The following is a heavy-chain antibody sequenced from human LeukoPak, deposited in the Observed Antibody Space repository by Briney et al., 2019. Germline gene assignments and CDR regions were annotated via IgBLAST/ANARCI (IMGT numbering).Heavy chain of an antibody. Sequence: PGGSLRLSCAASGFTFSNYAMSWVRQAPGKGLEWVSAISGGDSSTYYADSVKGRFTISRDNSKNTLYLQMNSLRAEDTAVYYCAKERFGWDFDYWGQGTLVTVSS. CDR3: AKERFGWDFDY. CDR1: GFTFSNYA. D-gene: IGHD3-9*01. J-gene: IGHJ4*02. V-gene: IGHV3-23*01. CDR2: ISGGDSST.